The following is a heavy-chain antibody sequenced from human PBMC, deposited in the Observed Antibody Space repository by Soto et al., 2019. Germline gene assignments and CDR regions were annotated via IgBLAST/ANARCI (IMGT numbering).Heavy chain of an antibody. D-gene: IGHD2-21*01. CDR3: ARQGVDYGLDV. CDR1: GYSFTIYC. J-gene: IGHJ6*02. V-gene: IGHV5-51*01. Sequence: GESLKISCKGSGYSFTIYCIGWVLQMPGKGLEWMGIIDPGDSDTRYSPSFQGQVTISADKSITTAYLQWSSLKASDTAMYYCARQGVDYGLDVWGQGTTVTVSS. CDR2: IDPGDSDT.